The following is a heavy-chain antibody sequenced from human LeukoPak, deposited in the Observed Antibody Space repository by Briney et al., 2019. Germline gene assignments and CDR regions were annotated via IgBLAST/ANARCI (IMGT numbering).Heavy chain of an antibody. CDR3: AKDLQQWLVLDAFDI. CDR2: ISSSGSTI. CDR1: GFTFSDYY. Sequence: GGSLRLSCAASGFTFSDYYMSWIRQAPGKGLEWVSYISSSGSTIYYADSVKGRFTISRDNAKNSLYLQMNSLRAEDTAVYYCAKDLQQWLVLDAFDIWGQGTMVTVSS. V-gene: IGHV3-11*01. D-gene: IGHD6-19*01. J-gene: IGHJ3*02.